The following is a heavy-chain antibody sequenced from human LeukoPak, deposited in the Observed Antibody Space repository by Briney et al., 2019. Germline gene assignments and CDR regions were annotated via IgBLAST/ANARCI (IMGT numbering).Heavy chain of an antibody. Sequence: SVKDSCQTYINTYSSYAISWVRHAPGQGLEWMGGIIPIFGTANYAQKFQGRVTITADESTSTAYMELSSLRSEDTAVYYCASTGIAAAGNVWYFDYWGQGTLVTVSS. CDR1: INTYSSYA. CDR2: IIPIFGTA. J-gene: IGHJ4*02. V-gene: IGHV1-69*01. CDR3: ASTGIAAAGNVWYFDY. D-gene: IGHD6-13*01.